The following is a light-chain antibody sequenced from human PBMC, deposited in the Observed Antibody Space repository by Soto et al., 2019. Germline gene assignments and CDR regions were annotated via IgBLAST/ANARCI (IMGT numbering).Light chain of an antibody. J-gene: IGLJ1*01. CDR3: SSFTTNRLYV. V-gene: IGLV2-18*02. CDR1: STDFVSYNR. CDR2: EAS. Sequence: QSALTQPPSVSGSPGQSVTISCTGTSTDFVSYNRVSWYQQPPGTAPKLIIYEASNRPSGVPDRFSGSKSGNTASLTISGLQAADEADYYCSSFTTNRLYVFGPGTKLTVL.